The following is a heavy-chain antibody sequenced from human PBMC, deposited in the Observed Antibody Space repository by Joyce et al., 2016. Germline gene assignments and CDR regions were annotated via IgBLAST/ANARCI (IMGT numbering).Heavy chain of an antibody. V-gene: IGHV4-34*01. CDR2: INHSGTT. Sequence: QVQVQQWGAGLSKPSETLSLTCAFYGGSFSGYYWAWVRQPPGKGLEWIWEINHSGTTNYSPSLESRLTISVDTYKNQFSLEQNSVTAASTAVYYCARAVVRGYYYYYGMDVWGQGTTVTVSS. D-gene: IGHD3-10*01. CDR3: ARAVVRGYYYYYGMDV. CDR1: GGSFSGYY. J-gene: IGHJ6*02.